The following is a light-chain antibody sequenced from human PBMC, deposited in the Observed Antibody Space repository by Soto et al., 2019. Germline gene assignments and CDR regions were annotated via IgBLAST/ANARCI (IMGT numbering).Light chain of an antibody. Sequence: ETVMTQSPATLSVSPGERATLSCRASRSVSSSLAWYQQKPGQAPRLLMYDASTRATGIPARFSGSGSGTEFTLTISSLQSEDFAVYYCQQYTNWPPGTFGQGTKVDI. CDR3: QQYTNWPPGT. J-gene: IGKJ1*01. V-gene: IGKV3-15*01. CDR1: RSVSSS. CDR2: DAS.